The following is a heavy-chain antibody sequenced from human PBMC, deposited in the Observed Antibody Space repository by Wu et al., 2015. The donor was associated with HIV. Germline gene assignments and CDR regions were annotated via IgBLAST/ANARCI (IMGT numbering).Heavy chain of an antibody. CDR2: INPSGSST. V-gene: IGHV1-46*01. CDR3: ARDGGRGYNYASLDY. CDR1: GYIFTTYY. J-gene: IGHJ4*02. Sequence: QVQLVQSGAEVKKSGASVKVSCKASGYIFTTYYMHWVRQAPGQGLEWMAIINPSGSSTTYTQKFQGRVTMTSDTSTSTVYMKLSGLRSEDTAIYYCARDGGRGYNYASLDYWGQGTLVTVSS. D-gene: IGHD5-24*01.